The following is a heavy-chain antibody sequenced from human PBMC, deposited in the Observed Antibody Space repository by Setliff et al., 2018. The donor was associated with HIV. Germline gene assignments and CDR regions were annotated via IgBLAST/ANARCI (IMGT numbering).Heavy chain of an antibody. J-gene: IGHJ6*03. Sequence: ASVKVSCKASGYTFTGYYINWMRQAPGQGLEWMGWINSNSGGTNYAQRFQGRVTMTRDTSISTAYMELSRLRSDDTAVYYCARDQGGDFWGGYIQQSHYFYMDVWGKGTTVTVSS. CDR3: ARDQGGDFWGGYIQQSHYFYMDV. D-gene: IGHD3-3*01. CDR2: INSNSGGT. V-gene: IGHV1-2*02. CDR1: GYTFTGYY.